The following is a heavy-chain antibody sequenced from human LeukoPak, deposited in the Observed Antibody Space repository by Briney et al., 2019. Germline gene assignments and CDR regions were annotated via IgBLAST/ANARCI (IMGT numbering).Heavy chain of an antibody. D-gene: IGHD2-15*01. J-gene: IGHJ5*02. V-gene: IGHV3-21*01. Sequence: GGSLRLSCAASGFTFSSYSMNWVRQAPGKGLEWVSSISSSSSYIYYADSVKGRFTISRDNAKNSLYLQMNSLRAEDTAVYYCVVVVVAAINWFDPWGQGTLVTVSS. CDR2: ISSSSSYI. CDR3: VVVVVAAINWFDP. CDR1: GFTFSSYS.